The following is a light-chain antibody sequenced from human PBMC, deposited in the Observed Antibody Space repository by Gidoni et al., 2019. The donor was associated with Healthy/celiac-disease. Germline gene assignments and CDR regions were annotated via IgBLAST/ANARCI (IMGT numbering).Light chain of an antibody. V-gene: IGLV1-44*01. Sequence: QSVLTQPPSASGTPGQGVTISCSGSSSNIGIKTVNWYQQLPGTAPQLLIYSNNQRPSGVPDRFSVSKSGTSASLAISGLQSEDEADYYCAAWDDSLNGRVFGGGTKLTVL. CDR3: AAWDDSLNGRV. J-gene: IGLJ3*02. CDR1: SSNIGIKT. CDR2: SNN.